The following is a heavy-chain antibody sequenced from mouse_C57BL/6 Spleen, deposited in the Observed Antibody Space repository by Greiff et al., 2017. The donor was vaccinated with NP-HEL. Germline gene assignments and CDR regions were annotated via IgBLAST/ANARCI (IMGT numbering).Heavy chain of an antibody. J-gene: IGHJ4*01. CDR1: GYAFSSYW. CDR2: IYPGDGDT. CDR3: ARLRLPHYYAMDY. Sequence: QVQLKQSGAELVKPGASVKISCKASGYAFSSYWMNWVKQRPGKGLEWIGQIYPGDGDTNYNGKFKGKATLTADKSSSTAYMQLSSLTSEDSAVYFCARLRLPHYYAMDYWGQGTSVTVSS. V-gene: IGHV1-80*01. D-gene: IGHD3-2*02.